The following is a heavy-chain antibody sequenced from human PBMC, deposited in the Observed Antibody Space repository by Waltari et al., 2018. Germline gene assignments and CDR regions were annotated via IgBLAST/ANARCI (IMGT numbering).Heavy chain of an antibody. CDR1: GDSMSSGDW. V-gene: IGHV4-4*02. CDR3: ARDRGRGIYLDS. D-gene: IGHD2-15*01. Sequence: QMQLQESGPGLVKPSGTLSLTCTVSGDSMSSGDWWSWVRQPPEKGLEWIGQIQRSGRTNYNPSLESRVTISIDTSNNHCSLKVTSTTAADTAVYYCARDRGRGIYLDSWGRGTLVTVSP. J-gene: IGHJ4*02. CDR2: IQRSGRT.